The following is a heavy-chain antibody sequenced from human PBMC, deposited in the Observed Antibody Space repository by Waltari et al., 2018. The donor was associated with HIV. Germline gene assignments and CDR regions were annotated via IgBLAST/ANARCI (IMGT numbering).Heavy chain of an antibody. D-gene: IGHD3-10*01. Sequence: QVRLQESGPGLVKPSETLLLTCTVPGGSISSHYWSWIRQPPGKGLECIGYIYDSGSTNYNPSLKSRVTIAVDTSKKQISLKLSSVTAADTAVYYCARDFPFSHYYGSGSYFGSDYWGQGTQVTVSS. V-gene: IGHV4-59*11. CDR3: ARDFPFSHYYGSGSYFGSDY. J-gene: IGHJ4*02. CDR1: GGSISSHY. CDR2: IYDSGST.